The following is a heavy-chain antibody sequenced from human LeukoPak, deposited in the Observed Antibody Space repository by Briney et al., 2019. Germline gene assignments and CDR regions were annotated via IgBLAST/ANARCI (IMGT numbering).Heavy chain of an antibody. CDR3: ARGGGRYSYGPRFDR. CDR2: INHSGST. D-gene: IGHD5-18*01. Sequence: SETLSLTCAVYGGSFSGYYLSWIRQPPGKGLEWIGEINHSGSTNYNPSLKSRVTISVDTSKNQFSLKRSSVTAADTAVYYCARGGGRYSYGPRFDRWGQGTLVTVSS. V-gene: IGHV4-34*01. J-gene: IGHJ5*02. CDR1: GGSFSGYY.